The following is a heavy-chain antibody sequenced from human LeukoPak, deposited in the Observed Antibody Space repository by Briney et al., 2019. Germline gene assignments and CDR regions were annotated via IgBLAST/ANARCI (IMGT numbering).Heavy chain of an antibody. D-gene: IGHD1-26*01. CDR3: ARDYFGSPSALDY. CDR1: GFTFSRYW. V-gene: IGHV3-7*01. Sequence: GSLRLSCAASGFTFSRYWMSWVRQAPGKGLEWVANIKQDGSEKNFVDSVKGRFTISRDNAKNSLYLQMNSLRAEDTAVYYCARDYFGSPSALDYWGQGTLVTVSS. J-gene: IGHJ4*02. CDR2: IKQDGSEK.